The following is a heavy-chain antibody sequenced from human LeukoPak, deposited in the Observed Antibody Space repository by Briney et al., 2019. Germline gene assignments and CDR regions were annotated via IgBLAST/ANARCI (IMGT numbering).Heavy chain of an antibody. Sequence: GGSLSLSCAASGFTFSNYWMTWVRQSPGKGLEWVAIIKQDGSDKYYVDSVKGRFTISRDNAKNSLYLQMSSLRAEDTAVYYCARGGHRQKEFWGQGALVTVSS. D-gene: IGHD3-10*01. CDR2: IKQDGSDK. V-gene: IGHV3-7*01. CDR1: GFTFSNYW. CDR3: ARGGHRQKEF. J-gene: IGHJ4*02.